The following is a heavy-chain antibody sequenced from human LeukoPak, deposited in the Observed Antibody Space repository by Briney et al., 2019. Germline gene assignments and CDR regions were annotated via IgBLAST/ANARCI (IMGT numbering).Heavy chain of an antibody. V-gene: IGHV3-23*01. CDR1: GFTFSSYA. J-gene: IGHJ6*04. CDR3: AGGYCSSTSCYVWFDYYYGMDV. D-gene: IGHD2-2*01. CDR2: ISGSGGST. Sequence: QPGGSLRLSCAASGFTFSSYAMSWVRQAPGKGLEWVSAISGSGGSTYYADSVKGRFTISRDNAKNSLYLQMNSLRAEDTAVYYCAGGYCSSTSCYVWFDYYYGMDVWGKGTTVTVSS.